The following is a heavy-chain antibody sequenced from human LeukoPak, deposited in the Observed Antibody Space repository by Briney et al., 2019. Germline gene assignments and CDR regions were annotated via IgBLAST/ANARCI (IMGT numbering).Heavy chain of an antibody. CDR1: GFTVSSNY. Sequence: PGRSLRLSCAASGFTVSSNYMSWVRQAPGKGLEWVSVIYSGGSTYYADSVKGRFTISRDNSKNTLYLQMNSLRAEDTAVYYCARDLRDRGLDYWGQGTLVTVSS. J-gene: IGHJ4*02. CDR3: ARDLRDRGLDY. CDR2: IYSGGST. V-gene: IGHV3-66*01.